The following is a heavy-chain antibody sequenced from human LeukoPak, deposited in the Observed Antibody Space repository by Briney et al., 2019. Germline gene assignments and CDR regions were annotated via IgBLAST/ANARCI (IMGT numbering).Heavy chain of an antibody. V-gene: IGHV3-30*02. Sequence: GGSLRLSCAASGSTFSSYGMHWVRQAPGKGLEWVAFIRYDGSNKYYADSVKGRFTISRDNSKNTLYLQMNSLRAEDTAVYYCAKARGDGYNCFDYWGQGTLVTVSS. J-gene: IGHJ4*02. CDR1: GSTFSSYG. D-gene: IGHD5-24*01. CDR3: AKARGDGYNCFDY. CDR2: IRYDGSNK.